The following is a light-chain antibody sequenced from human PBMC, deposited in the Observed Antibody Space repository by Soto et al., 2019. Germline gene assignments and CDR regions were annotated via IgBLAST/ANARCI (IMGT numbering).Light chain of an antibody. V-gene: IGLV2-18*02. Sequence: QSALTQPPSVSGSPGQSVTISCTGTSSDVGSYNRVSWYQQPPGTAPKVMIYDVSNRPSGVPDRFSGSKSGNTASLTIFGLQAEDESDYYCSSYTSSSTYVFGTGTKVTVL. CDR3: SSYTSSSTYV. CDR2: DVS. CDR1: SSDVGSYNR. J-gene: IGLJ1*01.